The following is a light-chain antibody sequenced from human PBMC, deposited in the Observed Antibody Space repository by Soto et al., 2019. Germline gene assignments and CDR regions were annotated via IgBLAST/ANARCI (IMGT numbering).Light chain of an antibody. CDR1: SSDVGGYNY. Sequence: QSVLTQPASVSGSPGQSITISCTGTSSDVGGYNYVSWYQQHPGKAPKLLICDVSNRPSGVSNRFSGSKSGNTASLTISGLQVEDEADNYCSSYTTSSTYVSGPGTKVPVL. CDR2: DVS. J-gene: IGLJ1*01. V-gene: IGLV2-14*01. CDR3: SSYTTSSTYV.